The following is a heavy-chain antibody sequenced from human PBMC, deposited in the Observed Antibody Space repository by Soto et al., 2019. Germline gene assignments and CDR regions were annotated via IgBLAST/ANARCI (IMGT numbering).Heavy chain of an antibody. D-gene: IGHD6-19*01. V-gene: IGHV1-8*01. CDR3: ARSDGWDLNWFDS. J-gene: IGHJ5*01. CDR1: GYRFSNYD. Sequence: QVQLVQSGAEVKKPGASVKVSCKASGYRFSNYDMNWVRQAPGQGLEWMGWVNPNRANTGYAQKFRGRLTLTTNTSITTAYMELSSPTSEDTAVYYCARSDGWDLNWFDSWDQGTLVTVSS. CDR2: VNPNRANT.